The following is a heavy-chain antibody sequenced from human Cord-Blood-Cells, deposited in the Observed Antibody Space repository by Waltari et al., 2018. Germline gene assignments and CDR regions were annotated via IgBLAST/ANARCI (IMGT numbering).Heavy chain of an antibody. Sequence: EVQLVESGGGLVQPGGSLRLSCAASGFTSSSYWMNWVRQAPGKGLEWVANIKQDGSEKYYVDSVKGRFTISRDNAKNSLYLQMNSLRAEDTAVYYCARGVRDYDFWSGYYYFDYWGQGTLVTVSS. CDR2: IKQDGSEK. D-gene: IGHD3-3*01. V-gene: IGHV3-7*01. J-gene: IGHJ4*02. CDR1: GFTSSSYW. CDR3: ARGVRDYDFWSGYYYFDY.